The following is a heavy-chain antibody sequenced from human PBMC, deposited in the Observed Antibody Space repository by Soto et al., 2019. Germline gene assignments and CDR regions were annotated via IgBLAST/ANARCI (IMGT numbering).Heavy chain of an antibody. CDR3: ARVGNFDCLLSPPSYFDY. V-gene: IGHV4-31*03. D-gene: IGHD3-9*01. CDR1: GGSISSGGYY. Sequence: PSETLSLTCTVPGGSISSGGYYWSWIRQHPGKGLEWIGYIYYSGSTYYNPSLKSRVTISVDTSKNQFSLKLSSVTAADKAVYYFARVGNFDCLLSPPSYFDYWGQGTLVTVSS. CDR2: IYYSGST. J-gene: IGHJ4*02.